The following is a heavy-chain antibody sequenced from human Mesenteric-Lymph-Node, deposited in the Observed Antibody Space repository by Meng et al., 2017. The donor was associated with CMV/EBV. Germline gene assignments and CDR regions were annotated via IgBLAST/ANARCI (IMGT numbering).Heavy chain of an antibody. Sequence: GESLKISCAASGFTFSSYWMSWVRQAPGKGLEWVANIKQDGSEKYYVDSVKGRFTISRDNAKNSLYLQMNSLRAEDTAVYYCARDNYGGSVRTFDYWGLGTLVTVSS. J-gene: IGHJ4*02. CDR2: IKQDGSEK. CDR3: ARDNYGGSVRTFDY. D-gene: IGHD2-21*01. CDR1: GFTFSSYW. V-gene: IGHV3-7*01.